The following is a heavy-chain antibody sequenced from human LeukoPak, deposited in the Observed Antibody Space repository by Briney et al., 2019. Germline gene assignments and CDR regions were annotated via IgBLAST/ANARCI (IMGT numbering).Heavy chain of an antibody. J-gene: IGHJ4*02. D-gene: IGHD5-18*01. CDR3: ARGLDTAMVL. CDR2: IKQDGSEK. Sequence: PGGSLRLSCAASGFTFSSCWMTWVRQAPGKGLEWVANIKQDGSEKYYVDSVKGRFTISRDNAKNSLYLQMNSLRAEDTAVYYCARGLDTAMVLWGQGTLVTVSS. CDR1: GFTFSSCW. V-gene: IGHV3-7*01.